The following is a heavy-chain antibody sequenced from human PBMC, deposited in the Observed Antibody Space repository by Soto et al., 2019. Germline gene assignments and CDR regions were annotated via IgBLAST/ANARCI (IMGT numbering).Heavy chain of an antibody. CDR3: ASWAGQLHVFGRPFDY. D-gene: IGHD6-19*01. CDR1: GYTFTTYD. J-gene: IGHJ4*02. V-gene: IGHV1-18*04. Sequence: ASVKVSCKASGYTFTTYDINWVRQAPGQALEWVGWINTYNGNTNYAQKLQGRITMTTDTSTSTAYMELKSLRSDDTAVYYCASWAGQLHVFGRPFDYWGQGTLVTVSS. CDR2: INTYNGNT.